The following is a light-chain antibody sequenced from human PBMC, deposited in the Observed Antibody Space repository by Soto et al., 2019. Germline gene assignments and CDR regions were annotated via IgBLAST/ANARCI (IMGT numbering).Light chain of an antibody. CDR1: SSDVGAYNY. J-gene: IGLJ1*01. Sequence: QSALTQPASVSGSPGQSITISCTGTSSDVGAYNYVSWYQQYPGKAPKLMIYDVSNRPSGVSDRFSGSKSGNTASLTISGLQAEDEADYYCNSFTSTTSITPDVFGTGTKVTVL. V-gene: IGLV2-14*01. CDR2: DVS. CDR3: NSFTSTTSITPDV.